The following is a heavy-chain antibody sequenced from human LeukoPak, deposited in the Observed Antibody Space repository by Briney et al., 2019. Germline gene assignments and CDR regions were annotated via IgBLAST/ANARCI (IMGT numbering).Heavy chain of an antibody. CDR3: ARGGVVVAAIDAFDI. CDR2: ISGSGGTT. J-gene: IGHJ3*02. V-gene: IGHV3-23*01. Sequence: GGSLRLSCAASGFTVSSYAMSWVRQAPGKGLEWVSSISGSGGTTYYADSVKGRFTISRDISKNTLFLQLNSLRAEDTAVYYCARGGVVVAAIDAFDIWGQGTLVTVSS. CDR1: GFTVSSYA. D-gene: IGHD2-15*01.